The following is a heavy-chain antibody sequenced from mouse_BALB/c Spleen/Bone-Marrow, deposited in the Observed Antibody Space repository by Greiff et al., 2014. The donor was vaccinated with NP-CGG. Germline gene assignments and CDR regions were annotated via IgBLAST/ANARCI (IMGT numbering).Heavy chain of an antibody. D-gene: IGHD1-1*01. CDR1: GFSLSRYN. J-gene: IGHJ4*01. CDR2: IWGGGNT. CDR3: ARFITTGTMDY. Sequence: VMLVESGPGQVAPSQSLSITCTVSGFSLSRYNVHWVRQPPGKGLEWLGVIWGGGNTDYNSGLKSRLNISKDNSKSQVFLKLNSLQPDDTAMYYCARFITTGTMDYWGQGTSVTVSS. V-gene: IGHV2-6-4*01.